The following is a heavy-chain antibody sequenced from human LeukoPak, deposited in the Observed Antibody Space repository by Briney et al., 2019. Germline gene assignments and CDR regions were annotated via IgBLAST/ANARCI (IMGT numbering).Heavy chain of an antibody. Sequence: ASVKVSCKASGYTFTSYDINWVRQATGQGLEWMGWMNPNGGNTGYAQKFQGRVTMTRNTSISTAYMELSSLRSEDTAVYYCARGLRGTGRNYYYYMDVWGKGTTVTVSS. CDR2: MNPNGGNT. CDR1: GYTFTSYD. J-gene: IGHJ6*03. CDR3: ARGLRGTGRNYYYYMDV. D-gene: IGHD3-16*01. V-gene: IGHV1-8*01.